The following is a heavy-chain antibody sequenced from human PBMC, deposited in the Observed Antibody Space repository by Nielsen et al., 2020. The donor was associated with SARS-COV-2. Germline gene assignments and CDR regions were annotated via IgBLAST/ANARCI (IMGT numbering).Heavy chain of an antibody. J-gene: IGHJ3*02. CDR1: GYSFTSYW. V-gene: IGHV5-51*01. CDR2: IYPGDSDT. D-gene: IGHD3-10*01. Sequence: KVSCKGSGYSFTSYWIGWVRQMPGKGLEWMGIIYPGDSDTRYSPSFQGQVTISADKSISTAYLQWSSLKASDTAMYYCATPQYYYGSGRAFDIWGQGTMVTVPS. CDR3: ATPQYYYGSGRAFDI.